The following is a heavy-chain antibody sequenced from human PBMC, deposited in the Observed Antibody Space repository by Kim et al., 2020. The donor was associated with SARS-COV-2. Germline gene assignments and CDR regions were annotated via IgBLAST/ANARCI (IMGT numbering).Heavy chain of an antibody. CDR1: GFTFTNYG. D-gene: IGHD3-10*01. V-gene: IGHV3-33*01. J-gene: IGHJ6*01. Sequence: GGSLRLSCAASGFTFTNYGMHWVRQAPGKGLEWVAVIWSGGVNKYYSDSVRGRFTISRDNSENTVYLQMSSLRAEDTAVYFCARDLLERWSYLTGADYY. CDR3: ARDLLERWSYLTGADYY. CDR2: IWSGGVNK.